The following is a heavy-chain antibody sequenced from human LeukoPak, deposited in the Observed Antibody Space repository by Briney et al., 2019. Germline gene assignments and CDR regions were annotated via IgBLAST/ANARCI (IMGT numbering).Heavy chain of an antibody. V-gene: IGHV3-74*01. CDR1: GFTFSDYA. CDR3: AGVFDF. J-gene: IGHJ4*02. CDR2: INDLGTAT. Sequence: GGTLRLSCAASGFTFSDYAMTWVRQAPGKGLVWVSGINDLGTATYYADSVKGRFTISRDNAKNTVSLQMNSLSAEDTAIYYCAGVFDFWGQGFLVTVSS. D-gene: IGHD2-8*01.